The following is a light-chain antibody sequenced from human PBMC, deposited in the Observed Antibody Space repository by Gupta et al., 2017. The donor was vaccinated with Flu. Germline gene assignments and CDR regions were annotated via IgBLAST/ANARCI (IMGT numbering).Light chain of an antibody. CDR2: DDR. CDR1: NIGSKS. V-gene: IGLV3-21*02. Sequence: SYVLTQPPSVSVAPGQTAIIPCGGTNIGSKSVHWYQRKPGQAPVVVVHDDRNRPSGIPERFFGSNFENTATLTIDRVEAGDEADYYCQVCDNEHWVFGGGTKLTVL. J-gene: IGLJ3*02. CDR3: QVCDNEHWV.